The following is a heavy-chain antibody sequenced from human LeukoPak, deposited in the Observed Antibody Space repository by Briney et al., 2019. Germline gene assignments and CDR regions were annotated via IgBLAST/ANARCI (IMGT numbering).Heavy chain of an antibody. CDR1: GFTFDDYG. Sequence: PGGSLRLSCAASGFTFDDYGMSWVRQAPGKGLEWVSAISGSGGSTYYADSVKGRFTISRDNSKNTLYLQMNSLRAEDTAVYYCAAVVVPAAMARHFDYWGQGTLVTVSS. CDR3: AAVVVPAAMARHFDY. CDR2: ISGSGGST. D-gene: IGHD2-2*01. J-gene: IGHJ4*02. V-gene: IGHV3-23*01.